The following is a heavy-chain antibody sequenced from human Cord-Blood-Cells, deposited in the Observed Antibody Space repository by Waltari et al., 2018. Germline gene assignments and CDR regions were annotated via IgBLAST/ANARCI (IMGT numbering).Heavy chain of an antibody. CDR3: ARGLKQQLVRYGMDV. D-gene: IGHD6-13*01. Sequence: QVQLQQWGAGLLKPSETLSLTCAVYGGSFSGYYWSWIRKPPGKGLEWIGEINHSGSTNYNPSLKSRVTISVDTSKNQFSLKLSSVTAADTAVYYCARGLKQQLVRYGMDVWGQGTTVTVSS. V-gene: IGHV4-34*01. CDR1: GGSFSGYY. J-gene: IGHJ6*02. CDR2: INHSGST.